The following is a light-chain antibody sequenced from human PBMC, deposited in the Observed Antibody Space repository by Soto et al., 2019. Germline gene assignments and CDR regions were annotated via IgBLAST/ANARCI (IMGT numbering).Light chain of an antibody. CDR3: SAWDDSLSGPV. J-gene: IGLJ3*02. CDR1: SSNIGSNY. CDR2: RND. V-gene: IGLV1-47*01. Sequence: QSVLTQPPSASWTPGQRVTISCSGSSSNIGSNYVYWYRQLPGTAPNVLIYRNDERPSGVPDRFSGSKSGSSASLAISGLRSEDEADYYCSAWDDSLSGPVFGRGTKLTVL.